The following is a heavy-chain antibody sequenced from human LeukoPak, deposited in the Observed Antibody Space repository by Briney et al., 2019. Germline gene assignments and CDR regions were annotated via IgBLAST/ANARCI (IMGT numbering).Heavy chain of an antibody. D-gene: IGHD5-18*01. V-gene: IGHV3-74*01. CDR2: IESDGAST. Sequence: PGGSLRLSCAASGFTFSTYWVHWVRQAPGKGLVWVSRIESDGASTTYADSVKGRFTISRDNAKNTLYLQMNSLRAEDTAVYYCARGYFHGSIDYWGQGTLVTVSS. J-gene: IGHJ4*02. CDR3: ARGYFHGSIDY. CDR1: GFTFSTYW.